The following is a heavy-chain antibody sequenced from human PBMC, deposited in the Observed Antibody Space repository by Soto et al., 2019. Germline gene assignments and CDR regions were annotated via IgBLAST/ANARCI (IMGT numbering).Heavy chain of an antibody. CDR3: ARVSAAGAYYSYGMDV. J-gene: IGHJ6*02. D-gene: IGHD6-13*01. V-gene: IGHV2-70*01. CDR2: IDWDDDK. CDR1: GFSLTTTGMC. Sequence: SGPTLVNPTQTLTLTCTFSGFSLTTTGMCVSWIRQPPGKALEWLALIDWDDDKYYSTSLKTRLTISKDTSKNQVVLTVTNVDPVDTGTYYCARVSAAGAYYSYGMDVWGPATTVTV.